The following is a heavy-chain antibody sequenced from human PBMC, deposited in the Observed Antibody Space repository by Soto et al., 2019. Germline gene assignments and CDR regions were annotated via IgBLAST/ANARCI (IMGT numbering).Heavy chain of an antibody. Sequence: SETLSLTCAVYGGSFIGYYCIFIRHPPGKGLEWIGEINHSGSTNYNPSLKSRVTISVDTSKNQFSLKLSSVTAADTAVYYCARKVPAAIFRARFDPWGQGTLVTVSS. CDR2: INHSGST. J-gene: IGHJ5*02. CDR1: GGSFIGYY. CDR3: ARKVPAAIFRARFDP. D-gene: IGHD2-2*01. V-gene: IGHV4-34*01.